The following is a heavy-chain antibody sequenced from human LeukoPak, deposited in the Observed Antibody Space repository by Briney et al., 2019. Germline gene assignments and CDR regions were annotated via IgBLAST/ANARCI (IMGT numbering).Heavy chain of an antibody. Sequence: ASVKVSCKASGYTFTSYGISWVRQAPGQGLEWMGGIIPIFGTANYAQKFQGRVTITADESTSTAYMELSSLRSEDTAVYYCARGYSSSWYFNWFDPWGQGTLVTVSS. CDR3: ARGYSSSWYFNWFDP. J-gene: IGHJ5*02. D-gene: IGHD6-13*01. CDR2: IIPIFGTA. V-gene: IGHV1-69*13. CDR1: GYTFTSYG.